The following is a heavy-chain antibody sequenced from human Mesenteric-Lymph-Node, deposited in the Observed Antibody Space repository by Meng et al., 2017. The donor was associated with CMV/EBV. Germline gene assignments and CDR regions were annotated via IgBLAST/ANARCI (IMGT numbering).Heavy chain of an antibody. CDR2: IRYDGSNK. CDR1: GFTFSNYG. J-gene: IGHJ6*02. D-gene: IGHD2-15*01. CDR3: AKDLVVVAGSYYYYYGMDV. Sequence: GESLKISCAASGFTFSNYGMHWVRQAPGKGLEWVAFIRYDGSNKSYADSVKGRFTISRDNSKNTLYVQMNSLRAEDTAMYYCAKDLVVVAGSYYYYYGMDVWGQGTTVTVSS. V-gene: IGHV3-30*02.